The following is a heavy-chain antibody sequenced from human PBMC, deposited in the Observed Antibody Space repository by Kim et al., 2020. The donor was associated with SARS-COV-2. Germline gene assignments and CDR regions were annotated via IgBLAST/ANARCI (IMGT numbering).Heavy chain of an antibody. V-gene: IGHV3-30*18. CDR2: ISYDGSNK. J-gene: IGHJ3*02. CDR3: AKDGGIHVVVVAATHHAFDI. Sequence: GGSLRLSCAASGFTFSSYGMHWVRQAPGKGLEWVAVISYDGSNKYYADSVKGRFTISRDNSKNTPYLQMNSLRAEDTAVYYCAKDGGIHVVVVAATHHAFDIWGQGTMVTDSS. D-gene: IGHD2-15*01. CDR1: GFTFSSYG.